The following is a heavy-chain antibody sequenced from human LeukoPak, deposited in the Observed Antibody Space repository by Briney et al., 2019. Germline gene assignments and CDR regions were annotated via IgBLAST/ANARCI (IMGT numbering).Heavy chain of an antibody. CDR3: ARNGNYEYYFDY. CDR2: IYYSGST. V-gene: IGHV4-59*01. J-gene: IGHJ4*02. D-gene: IGHD4-11*01. Sequence: SETLSLTCTVSGGSISSYYWSWIRQPPGKGLEWIGYIYYSGSTNYNPSLKSRVTISVDTSKNQFSLKLSSVTAADTAVYFCARNGNYEYYFDYWGQGTLVTVSS. CDR1: GGSISSYY.